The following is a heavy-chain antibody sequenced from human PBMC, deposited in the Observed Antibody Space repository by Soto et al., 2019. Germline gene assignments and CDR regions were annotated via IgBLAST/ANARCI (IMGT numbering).Heavy chain of an antibody. Sequence: QVQLVQSGAEVKKPGSSVKVSCKSYGGTLNRYGFNWVRQAPGHGLEWLGGIIPALGRPTYAQKFQGRVSSTADDSTSAAYMELSSLIYDDPAVAYCARGATPYCGGDFYFDFWGQGTLVTVSS. D-gene: IGHD2-21*02. V-gene: IGHV1-69*01. CDR2: IIPALGRP. CDR3: ARGATPYCGGDFYFDF. CDR1: GGTLNRYG. J-gene: IGHJ4*02.